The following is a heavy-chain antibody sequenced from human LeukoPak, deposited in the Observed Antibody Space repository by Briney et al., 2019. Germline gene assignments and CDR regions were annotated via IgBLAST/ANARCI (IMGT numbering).Heavy chain of an antibody. V-gene: IGHV1-46*01. J-gene: IGHJ6*02. D-gene: IGHD3-9*01. CDR1: GYTFTSYY. CDR3: ARAYDILTGSIYYYYGMDV. Sequence: GAPVKVSCKASGYTFTSYYMQWVRQAPGQGLEWMGIINPSGGSTSYAQKFQGRVTMTRDTSTSTVYMELSSLRSEDTAVSYCARAYDILTGSIYYYYGMDVWGQGTTVTVSS. CDR2: INPSGGST.